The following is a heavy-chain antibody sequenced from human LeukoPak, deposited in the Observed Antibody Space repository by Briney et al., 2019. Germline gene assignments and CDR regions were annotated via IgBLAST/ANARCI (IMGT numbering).Heavy chain of an antibody. J-gene: IGHJ3*02. D-gene: IGHD5-18*01. CDR3: VRGGQGDGHSADEGFDI. V-gene: IGHV6-1*01. Sequence: SQTLSLTCAISGDSFFSNSSWNWIRQSPSRGLERLGRTYYRSNWYNDYGVSVKSRININPDTSKNLFSLQLSSVTPEDTAVYYCVRGGQGDGHSADEGFDIWGQGTMVTVS. CDR2: TYYRSNWYN. CDR1: GDSFFSNSS.